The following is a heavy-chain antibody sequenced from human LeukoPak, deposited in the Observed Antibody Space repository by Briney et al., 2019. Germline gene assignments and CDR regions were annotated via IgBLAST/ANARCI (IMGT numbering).Heavy chain of an antibody. CDR1: GFTFDDYA. J-gene: IGHJ4*02. CDR2: ISWNSGSI. D-gene: IGHD5-12*01. Sequence: PGRSLRLSCAAPGFTFDDYAMHWVRQAPGKGLEWVSGISWNSGSIGYADSVKGRFTISRDNVKNSLYLQMNSLRAEDTALYYCAKDIGYSGYESVFDYWGQGTLVTVSS. V-gene: IGHV3-9*01. CDR3: AKDIGYSGYESVFDY.